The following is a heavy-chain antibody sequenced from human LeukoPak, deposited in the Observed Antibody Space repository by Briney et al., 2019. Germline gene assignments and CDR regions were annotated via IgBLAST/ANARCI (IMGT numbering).Heavy chain of an antibody. CDR3: ARLSAGDGFDY. CDR2: IYYSGST. J-gene: IGHJ4*02. Sequence: KPSETLSLTCTVSGGSISSSSYYWGWIRQPPGKGLEWIGSIYYSGSTYYNPSLKSRVTISVDTSKNQFSLKLSSVTAADTAVYYCARLSAGDGFDYWGQGTLVTVSS. D-gene: IGHD2-21*02. V-gene: IGHV4-39*01. CDR1: GGSISSSSYY.